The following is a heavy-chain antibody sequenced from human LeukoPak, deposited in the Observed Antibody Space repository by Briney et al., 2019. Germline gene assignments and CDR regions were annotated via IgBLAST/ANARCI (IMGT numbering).Heavy chain of an antibody. Sequence: GGSLRLSCAASGFTFSSYAMNWVRQAPGKGLEWVSAISGSGGSTYYADSVKGRFTISRDNSKNTLYLQMNSLRAEDTAVYYCAKSLHYYDSSGTKGYFDYWGQGTLVTVSS. J-gene: IGHJ4*02. D-gene: IGHD3-22*01. CDR3: AKSLHYYDSSGTKGYFDY. CDR1: GFTFSSYA. V-gene: IGHV3-23*01. CDR2: ISGSGGST.